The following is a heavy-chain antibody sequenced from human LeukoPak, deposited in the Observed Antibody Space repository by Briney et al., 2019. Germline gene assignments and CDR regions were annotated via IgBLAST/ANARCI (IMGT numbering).Heavy chain of an antibody. D-gene: IGHD3-22*01. CDR3: AKDQSITMIVVVNDAFDI. J-gene: IGHJ3*02. V-gene: IGHV3-23*01. CDR2: ISGSGGST. CDR1: GFTFSSYA. Sequence: GGSLRLSCAASGFTFSSYAMSWVRQAPGKGLEWVSAISGSGGSTYYADSVKGRFTISRDNSKNTLYLQMNSLRAEDTAVYYCAKDQSITMIVVVNDAFDIWGQGTMVTVSS.